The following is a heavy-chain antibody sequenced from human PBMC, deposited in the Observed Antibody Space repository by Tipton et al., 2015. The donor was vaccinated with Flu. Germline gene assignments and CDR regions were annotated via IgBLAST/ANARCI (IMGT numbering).Heavy chain of an antibody. Sequence: SLRLSCVASGFTFSSYEMNWVRQAPGKGLEWISYISSRYNTIFYADSVEGRFTISRDNAKNTLYLQMNSLRAEDTAVYYCATLGDSGTDGFDIWGQGTMVTISS. J-gene: IGHJ3*02. V-gene: IGHV3-48*03. CDR1: GFTFSSYE. CDR2: ISSRYNTI. D-gene: IGHD3-16*01. CDR3: ATLGDSGTDGFDI.